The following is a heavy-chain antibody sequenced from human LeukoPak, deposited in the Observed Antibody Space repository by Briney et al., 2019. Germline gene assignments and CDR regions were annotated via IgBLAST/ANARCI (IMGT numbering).Heavy chain of an antibody. D-gene: IGHD1-26*01. V-gene: IGHV3-23*01. CDR1: GFTFSSYA. J-gene: IGHJ4*02. CDR2: ISGSGTSA. Sequence: GGSLGLSCAASGFTFSSYAMSWVRQAPGKGLEWVSTISGSGTSAYYADSGKGRFTIPRDISKSTLYLQMDSLRADDTAVYYCAKDWWDEWGQGTLVTVSS. CDR3: AKDWWDE.